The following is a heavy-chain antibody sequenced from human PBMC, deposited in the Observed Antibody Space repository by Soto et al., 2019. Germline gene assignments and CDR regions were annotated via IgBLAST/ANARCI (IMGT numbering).Heavy chain of an antibody. CDR2: IYHGGTT. Sequence: SETLSLTCTVSGDSISSGSYWGWIRQPPGEGPEWIASIYHGGTTFYNPSLKSRISISVDTSKNQFSLRLTSVTAADTATYYCPRVHVMVVAGSTFDYWGPGTLVTVSS. D-gene: IGHD6-19*01. CDR1: GDSISSGSY. CDR3: PRVHVMVVAGSTFDY. J-gene: IGHJ4*03. V-gene: IGHV4-38-2*02.